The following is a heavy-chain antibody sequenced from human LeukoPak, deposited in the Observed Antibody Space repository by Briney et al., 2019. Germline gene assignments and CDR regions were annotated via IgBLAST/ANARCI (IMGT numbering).Heavy chain of an antibody. V-gene: IGHV1-2*02. CDR1: GYTFIGYY. J-gene: IGHJ4*02. CDR2: INPNSGGT. CDR3: ARPYCSSTSCPPDY. Sequence: ASVKVSCKASGYTFIGYYMHWVRQAPGQGLEWMGWINPNSGGTNYAQKFQGRVTMTRDTSISTAYMELSRLRSDDTAVYYCARPYCSSTSCPPDYWGQGTLVTVSS. D-gene: IGHD2-2*01.